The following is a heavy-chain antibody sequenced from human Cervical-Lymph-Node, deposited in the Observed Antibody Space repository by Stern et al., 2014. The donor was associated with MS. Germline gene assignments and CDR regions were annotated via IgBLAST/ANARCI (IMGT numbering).Heavy chain of an antibody. Sequence: EVQLVESGGGLVKPGGSLRLSCTASGLTFSTHSMNWVRQAPGKGLEWVSSISSSSTYIFYADSVKGRSTISRDDAKNSLYLQMNSLRVEDTAVYYCASGGWGVWGQGTMGTVSA. CDR1: GLTFSTHS. D-gene: IGHD3-16*01. CDR3: ASGGWGV. CDR2: ISSSSTYI. J-gene: IGHJ3*01. V-gene: IGHV3-21*01.